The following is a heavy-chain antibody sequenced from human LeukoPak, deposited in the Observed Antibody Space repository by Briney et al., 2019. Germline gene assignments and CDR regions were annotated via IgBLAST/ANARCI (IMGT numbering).Heavy chain of an antibody. V-gene: IGHV1-2*02. CDR2: INANSGGT. J-gene: IGHJ5*02. CDR1: GYTFTAYH. Sequence: GASVKVSCKASGYTFTAYHIHWVRQAPGQGLEWMGWINANSGGTNYAQSFQDRVTMTRDTSISTAYMELSRLTSDDTAVYSRARDRYCSSTICPRVLNPYNWFDPWGQGHLVTVSS. D-gene: IGHD2-2*01. CDR3: ARDRYCSSTICPRVLNPYNWFDP.